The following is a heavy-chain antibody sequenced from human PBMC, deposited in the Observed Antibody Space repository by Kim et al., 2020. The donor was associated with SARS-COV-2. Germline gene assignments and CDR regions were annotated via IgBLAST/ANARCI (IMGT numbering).Heavy chain of an antibody. V-gene: IGHV3-7*01. CDR1: GFTFSSNW. J-gene: IGHJ4*02. D-gene: IGHD3-16*01. CDR2: TKEDGSEK. Sequence: GGSLRLSCAASGFTFSSNWMSWVRQAPGKGLEWVANTKEDGSEKYYVDSVKGRFTVSRDNAKNSLYLQMNSLRADDTAVYYCARQTESRGNYFDYWGQGTLVTVSS. CDR3: ARQTESRGNYFDY.